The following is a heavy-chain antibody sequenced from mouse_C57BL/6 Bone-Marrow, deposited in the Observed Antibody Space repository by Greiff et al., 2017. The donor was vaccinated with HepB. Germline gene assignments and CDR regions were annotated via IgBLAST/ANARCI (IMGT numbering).Heavy chain of an antibody. CDR3: ATTVDYFDY. CDR2: IDPSDSYT. D-gene: IGHD1-1*01. CDR1: GYTFTSYW. Sequence: VQLQQPGAELVMPGASVKLSCKASGYTFTSYWMHWVKQRPGQGLEWIGEIDPSDSYTNYNQKFKGKSTLTVDKSSSTAYMQLSSLTSEDSAVYYCATTVDYFDYWGQGTTLTVSS. V-gene: IGHV1-69*01. J-gene: IGHJ2*01.